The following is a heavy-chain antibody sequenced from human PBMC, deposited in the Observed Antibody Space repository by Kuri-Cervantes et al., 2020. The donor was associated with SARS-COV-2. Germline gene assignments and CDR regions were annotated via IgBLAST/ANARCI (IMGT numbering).Heavy chain of an antibody. D-gene: IGHD2-21*01. J-gene: IGHJ2*01. CDR2: IYHSGST. Sequence: SETLSLTCTVSGGSISTGGYYWTWIRQHPGKGLEWIGHIYHSGSTDYIPSLESRISISIDGSKNEFSLKLTSVTAADTAVYYCGRGNVVGSYWYFDLWGRGALVTVSS. V-gene: IGHV4-31*03. CDR3: GRGNVVGSYWYFDL. CDR1: GGSISTGGYY.